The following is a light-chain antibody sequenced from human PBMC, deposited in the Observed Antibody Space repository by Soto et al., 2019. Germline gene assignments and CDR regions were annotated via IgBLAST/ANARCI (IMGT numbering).Light chain of an antibody. CDR3: CSYAGSSTFA. Sequence: QSALTQRASVSGSPGQSITISCTGTSSDVGSYNLVSWYQQHPGKAPKLMIYEGSKRPSGVSNRFSGSKSGNTASLTISGLQAEDEADYYCCSYAGSSTFAFGGGTKVTVL. J-gene: IGLJ2*01. CDR2: EGS. V-gene: IGLV2-23*03. CDR1: SSDVGSYNL.